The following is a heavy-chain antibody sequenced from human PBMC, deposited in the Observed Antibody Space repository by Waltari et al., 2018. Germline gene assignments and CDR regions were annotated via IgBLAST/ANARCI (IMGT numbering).Heavy chain of an antibody. CDR2: IKHSGST. J-gene: IGHJ4*02. Sequence: QVQLQQWGAGLLKPSETLSLTCAAYGGSFSGYYWSWIRQPPGTGLEWIGEIKHSGSTNYNPSLKSLVTISVDTSKNQFSLKLSSVTAADTAVYYCARAGYIWGSYRYTFDYWGQGTLVTVSS. CDR1: GGSFSGYY. CDR3: ARAGYIWGSYRYTFDY. D-gene: IGHD3-16*02. V-gene: IGHV4-34*01.